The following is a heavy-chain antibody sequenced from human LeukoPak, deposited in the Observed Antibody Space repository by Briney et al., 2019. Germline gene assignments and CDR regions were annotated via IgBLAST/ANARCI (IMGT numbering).Heavy chain of an antibody. J-gene: IGHJ5*02. Sequence: PSETLSLTCTVSGGSISSGSYYWSWIRQPAGKGLEWIGEINHSGSTNYNSSLKSRVTISVDTSKNQFSLKLSSVTAADTAVYYCARRGLWLTMVRGSRGFDPWGQGTLVTVSS. CDR1: GGSISSGSYY. CDR3: ARRGLWLTMVRGSRGFDP. V-gene: IGHV4-61*10. CDR2: INHSGST. D-gene: IGHD3-10*01.